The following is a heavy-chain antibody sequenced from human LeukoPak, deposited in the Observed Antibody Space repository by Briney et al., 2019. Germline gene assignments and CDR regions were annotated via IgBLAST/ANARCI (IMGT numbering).Heavy chain of an antibody. CDR3: ARGLGRRDGYTFDP. V-gene: IGHV1-8*01. Sequence: ASVKVSCKASGYTFTSYDINWVRQATGQGLEGRGGMNPNSGNTGYAQKFQGRVAMTRNTSRSTAYMELSSLRSEDTAVYYCARGLGRRDGYTFDPWGQGTLVTVSS. J-gene: IGHJ5*02. CDR2: MNPNSGNT. CDR1: GYTFTSYD. D-gene: IGHD5-24*01.